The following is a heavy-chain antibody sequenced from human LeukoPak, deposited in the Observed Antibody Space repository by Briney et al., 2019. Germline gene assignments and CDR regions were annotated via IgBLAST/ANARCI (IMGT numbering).Heavy chain of an antibody. D-gene: IGHD5-24*01. CDR2: IYHTGTT. J-gene: IGHJ4*02. CDR3: ARIRRDGYNYDY. CDR1: GYSISSGYY. V-gene: IGHV4-38-2*01. Sequence: PSETLSLTCAVSGYSISSGYYWGWLRPPPGKGLEWIASIYHTGTTYYNPSLKSRVTISVDTSKNQFSLKLSSVTAADTAVYYCARIRRDGYNYDYWGQGTLVTVSS.